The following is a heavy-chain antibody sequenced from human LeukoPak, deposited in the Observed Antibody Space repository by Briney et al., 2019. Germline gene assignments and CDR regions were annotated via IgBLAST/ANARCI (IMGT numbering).Heavy chain of an antibody. CDR3: AREGDFWSGYYIHDAFGI. CDR1: GFSFSRYS. D-gene: IGHD3-3*01. J-gene: IGHJ3*02. V-gene: IGHV3-48*01. Sequence: TGGSLRLSCTASGFSFSRYSMNWVRQAPRKGLEWISYISSDGTTIYYADSVKGRFTISRDNARNSLYLQMNSLRAEDTAVYYCAREGDFWSGYYIHDAFGIWGQGTMVTVSS. CDR2: ISSDGTTI.